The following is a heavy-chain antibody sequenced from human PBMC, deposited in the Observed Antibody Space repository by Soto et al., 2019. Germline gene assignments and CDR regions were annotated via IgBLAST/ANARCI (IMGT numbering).Heavy chain of an antibody. V-gene: IGHV4-30-4*01. Sequence: SETLSLTCTVSGGSISSGDYYWSWIRQPPGKGLEWIGYIYYSGVTYYNPSPKSRVTISVDTSKNQFSLKLSSVTAADTAVYYCARDKTYYYGSGSYYNSFWFDPWGQGTLVTVSS. CDR2: IYYSGVT. D-gene: IGHD3-10*01. CDR3: ARDKTYYYGSGSYYNSFWFDP. J-gene: IGHJ5*02. CDR1: GGSISSGDYY.